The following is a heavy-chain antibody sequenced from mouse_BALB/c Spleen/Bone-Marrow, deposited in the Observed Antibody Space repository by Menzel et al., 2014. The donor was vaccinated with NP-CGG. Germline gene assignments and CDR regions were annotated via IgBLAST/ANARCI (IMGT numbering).Heavy chain of an antibody. CDR2: IDPANGDI. Sequence: VQLQQSGAELVKPGASVKLSCTASGFNIKDTYMHWVTQRPEQGLEWIGRIDPANGDIIYDPKFQGKATITADTSSNTAYLQLSSLTSEDTAVYYCARGGNYGWFAYWGQGTLVTVSA. D-gene: IGHD2-1*01. CDR1: GFNIKDTY. CDR3: ARGGNYGWFAY. V-gene: IGHV14-3*02. J-gene: IGHJ3*01.